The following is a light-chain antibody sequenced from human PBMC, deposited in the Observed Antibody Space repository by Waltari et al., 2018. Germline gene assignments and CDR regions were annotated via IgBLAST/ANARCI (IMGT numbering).Light chain of an antibody. Sequence: DIHMTQSPSSLSASVGDRVTLTCRASQSISTYLNWYQQKPGKAPKLLIYAASTLQSGVPSRFSGSGSGTDFTLSISSLQPEDFATYYCQQSYNSPRTFGQGTKVEIK. CDR2: AAS. V-gene: IGKV1-39*01. CDR3: QQSYNSPRT. CDR1: QSISTY. J-gene: IGKJ1*01.